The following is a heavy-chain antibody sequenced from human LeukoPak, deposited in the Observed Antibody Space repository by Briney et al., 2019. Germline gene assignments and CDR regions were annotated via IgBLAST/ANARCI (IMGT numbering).Heavy chain of an antibody. J-gene: IGHJ4*02. CDR1: GGTFSSYA. V-gene: IGHV1-69*13. Sequence: SVKVSCKASGGTFSSYAISWVRQAPGQGLEWMGGIIPIFGTANYAQKFQGRVTITADESTSTAYMELSSLRSEDTAVYYCASTNYYDSKGGFDYWGQGTLVTVSS. CDR2: IIPIFGTA. D-gene: IGHD3-22*01. CDR3: ASTNYYDSKGGFDY.